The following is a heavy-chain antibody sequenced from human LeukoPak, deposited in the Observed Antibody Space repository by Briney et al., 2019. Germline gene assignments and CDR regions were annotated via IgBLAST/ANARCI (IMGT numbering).Heavy chain of an antibody. CDR1: GGSFSGHY. CDR2: INHSGST. CDR3: ARGIVGATRGLFDY. V-gene: IGHV4-34*01. D-gene: IGHD1-26*01. Sequence: SETLSLTCAVYGGSFSGHYWSWIRQSPGKGLESIGEINHSGSTNYNPSLKSRVTISVDTSMNQFSLKLSSVTAADTAVYYCARGIVGATRGLFDYWGQGILVTVSS. J-gene: IGHJ4*02.